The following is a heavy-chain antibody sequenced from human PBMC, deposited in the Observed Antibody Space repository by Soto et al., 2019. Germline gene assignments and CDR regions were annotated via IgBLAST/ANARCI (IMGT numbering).Heavy chain of an antibody. J-gene: IGHJ4*02. D-gene: IGHD2-15*01. CDR3: ARDQVDGSDY. V-gene: IGHV1-18*01. CDR2: ISAYNGNT. CDR1: GYSFTSYG. Sequence: GESLKISCKGSGYSFTSYGISWVRQAPGQGLEWMGWISAYNGNTNYAQKLQGRVTMTTDTSTSTAYMELRSLRSGDTAVYYCARDQVDGSDYWGQGTLVTVSS.